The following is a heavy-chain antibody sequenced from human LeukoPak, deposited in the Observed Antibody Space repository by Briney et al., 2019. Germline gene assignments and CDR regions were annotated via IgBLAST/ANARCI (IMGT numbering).Heavy chain of an antibody. J-gene: IGHJ4*02. V-gene: IGHV4-39*01. CDR3: ARVDYEVDC. D-gene: IGHD4-17*01. Sequence: PSETLSLTCTVSGGSISSSSYYWGWIRQPPGKGLEWIGSIYYSGSTYYNPSLKSRVTISVDTSKNQFSLKLSSVTAADTAVYYCARVDYEVDCWGQGTLVTVSS. CDR2: IYYSGST. CDR1: GGSISSSSYY.